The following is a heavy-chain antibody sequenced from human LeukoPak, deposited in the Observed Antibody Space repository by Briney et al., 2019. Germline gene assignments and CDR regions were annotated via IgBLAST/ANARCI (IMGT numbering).Heavy chain of an antibody. Sequence: GASVTVSCKACGGSFNNYAICWVRQAPGQGREWMGGIIPIFGTANYAQKFQGRVTITADESTSTAYMELSSLRSEDTAVYYCARHYDFWSGYLHNWFDPWGQGTLVTVSS. CDR2: IIPIFGTA. D-gene: IGHD3-3*01. J-gene: IGHJ5*02. CDR3: ARHYDFWSGYLHNWFDP. CDR1: GGSFNNYA. V-gene: IGHV1-69*13.